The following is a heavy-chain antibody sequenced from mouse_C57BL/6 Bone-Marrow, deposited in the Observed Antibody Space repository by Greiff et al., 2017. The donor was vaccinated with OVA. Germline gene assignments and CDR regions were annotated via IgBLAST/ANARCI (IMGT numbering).Heavy chain of an antibody. CDR1: GYTFTSYT. V-gene: IGHV1-4*01. Sequence: QVQLQQSGAELARPGASVKMSCKASGYTFTSYTMHWVKQRPGQGLEWIGYINPSSGYTKYNQKFKDKATLTADKSSSTAYMQLSSLTSEDSAVYYCARRASYWYVDVWGTGTTVTVSA. CDR3: ARRASYWYVDV. D-gene: IGHD3-1*01. J-gene: IGHJ1*03. CDR2: INPSSGYT.